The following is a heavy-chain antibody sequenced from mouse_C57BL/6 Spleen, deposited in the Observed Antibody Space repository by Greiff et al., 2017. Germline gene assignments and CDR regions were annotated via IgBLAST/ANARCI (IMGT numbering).Heavy chain of an antibody. Sequence: QVQLQQSGAELVMPGASVKLSCKASGYTFTSYWMHWVKQRPGQGLEWIGVIDPSDSYTNYNQKFKGKSTLTVDKSSSTAYMQLSSLTSEDYAVYYCARRDYGSSPDYWGQGTTLTVSS. D-gene: IGHD1-1*01. V-gene: IGHV1-69*01. CDR1: GYTFTSYW. CDR3: ARRDYGSSPDY. J-gene: IGHJ2*01. CDR2: IDPSDSYT.